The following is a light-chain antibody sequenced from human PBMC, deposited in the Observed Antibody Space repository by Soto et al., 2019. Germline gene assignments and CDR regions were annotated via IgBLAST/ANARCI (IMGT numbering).Light chain of an antibody. CDR1: ALPKQY. Sequence: SYELTQPPAVSVSPGQTARITCSGDALPKQYAYWYQQKPAQAPVLVIYKDSERPSGNPERFSGSSSGTTVTLTISGVQAEDEADYYCQSADSSGTYPVFGGGTKLTVL. CDR3: QSADSSGTYPV. V-gene: IGLV3-25*03. CDR2: KDS. J-gene: IGLJ2*01.